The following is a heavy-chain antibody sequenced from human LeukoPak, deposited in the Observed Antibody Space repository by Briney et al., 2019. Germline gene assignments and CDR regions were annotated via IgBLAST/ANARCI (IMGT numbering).Heavy chain of an antibody. CDR3: ARAGGSTVSHSDY. J-gene: IGHJ4*02. V-gene: IGHV3-7*01. CDR1: GFIFTNYF. D-gene: IGHD4-17*01. Sequence: GGSLRLSCAASGFIFTNYFMSWVRQTPGKELEWVASIKHDGTEKYYVDSVKGRFTISRDNAKNSLYLQMNSLRAEDTAVYYCARAGGSTVSHSDYWGQGTLVTVSS. CDR2: IKHDGTEK.